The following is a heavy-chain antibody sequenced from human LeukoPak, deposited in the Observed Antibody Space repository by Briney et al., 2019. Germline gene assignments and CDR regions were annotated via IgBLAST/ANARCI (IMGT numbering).Heavy chain of an antibody. CDR2: ISGSGDNT. J-gene: IGHJ4*02. V-gene: IGHV3-23*01. Sequence: GGSLRLSCAASGFTFSSYAMSWVRQVPGKGLEWVSVISGSGDNTYYADSVKGRFTISRDNSKNMLYLQMNSLRAEDTAVYYCARSRLVGADPTPLDYWGQGTLVTVSS. CDR3: ARSRLVGADPTPLDY. CDR1: GFTFSSYA. D-gene: IGHD1-26*01.